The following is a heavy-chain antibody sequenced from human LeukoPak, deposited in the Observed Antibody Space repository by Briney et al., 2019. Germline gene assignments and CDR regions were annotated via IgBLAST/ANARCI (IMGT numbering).Heavy chain of an antibody. CDR3: ARDGSIRGYYYGMDV. V-gene: IGHV4-30-2*01. Sequence: TSSQTLSLTCAVSGGSISSGGYSWSWIRQPPGKGLEWIGYIYHSGSTYYNPSLKSRVTISVDRSKNQFSLKLSSVTAADTAVYYCARDGSIRGYYYGMDVWGQGTTVTVSS. D-gene: IGHD1-26*01. CDR1: GGSISSGGYS. CDR2: IYHSGST. J-gene: IGHJ6*02.